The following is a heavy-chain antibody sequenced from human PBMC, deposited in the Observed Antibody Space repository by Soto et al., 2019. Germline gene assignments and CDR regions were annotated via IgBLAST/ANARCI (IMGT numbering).Heavy chain of an antibody. Sequence: SGTMSLTSTASGGSISSRSYYWCWIRKPPGKGLEWIGSIYYSGSTYYNPSLKSRVTISVDTSKNQFSLKLSSVTAADTAVYYCARPGYYYDSSGYGTASRYFQHWGQGTLVTVSS. CDR3: ARPGYYYDSSGYGTASRYFQH. CDR1: GGSISSRSYY. D-gene: IGHD3-22*01. V-gene: IGHV4-39*01. CDR2: IYYSGST. J-gene: IGHJ1*01.